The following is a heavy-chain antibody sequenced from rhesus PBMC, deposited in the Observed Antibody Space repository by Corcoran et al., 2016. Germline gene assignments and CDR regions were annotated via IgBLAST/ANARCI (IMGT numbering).Heavy chain of an antibody. CDR3: ARSHTVGTVTNFDY. D-gene: IGHD5-24*01. J-gene: IGHJ4*01. CDR2: INVNSGST. V-gene: IGHV4-80*01. Sequence: QVQLQESGPGLVKPSETLSLTCAVSGGSFSSYWWSWIRQPPGKGLEWIGEINVNSGSTNYNPSLKSRVTISKDASKNQFSRKLSSVTAADTAMYYCARSHTVGTVTNFDYWGQGVLVTVSS. CDR1: GGSFSSYW.